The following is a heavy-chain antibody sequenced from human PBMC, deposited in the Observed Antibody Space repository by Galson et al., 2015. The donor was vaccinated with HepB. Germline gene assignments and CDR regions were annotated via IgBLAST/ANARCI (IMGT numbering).Heavy chain of an antibody. J-gene: IGHJ5*01. CDR1: GFAFDTHA. Sequence: SLRLSCAASGFAFDTHAMSWVRQAPGRGLEWISGISGKGDSTFSADSVKGRFTVSRDNYNNMLYLQMNSLRAEDAGLYFCAKGYGLFDSWGQGILVTVSS. D-gene: IGHD5-18*01. CDR2: ISGKGDST. CDR3: AKGYGLFDS. V-gene: IGHV3-23*01.